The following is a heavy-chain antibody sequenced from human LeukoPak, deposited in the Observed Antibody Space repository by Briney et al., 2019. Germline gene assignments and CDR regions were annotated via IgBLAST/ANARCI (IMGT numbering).Heavy chain of an antibody. CDR3: ARGSGYPYYFDY. CDR1: GGSISSYY. D-gene: IGHD3-22*01. Sequence: SGTLSLTCTVSGGSISSYYWTWIRQPPGKGLEWIGCIYYSGSTNYNPSLKSRVTISVDTSKNQFSLKLSSVTAADTAVYYCARGSGYPYYFDYWGQGTLVTVSS. J-gene: IGHJ4*02. V-gene: IGHV4-59*01. CDR2: IYYSGST.